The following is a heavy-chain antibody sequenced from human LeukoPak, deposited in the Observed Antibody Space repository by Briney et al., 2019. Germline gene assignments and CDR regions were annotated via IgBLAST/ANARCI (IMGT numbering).Heavy chain of an antibody. CDR3: ARDQVDIVVVPAAASLYYFDY. V-gene: IGHV3-7*01. J-gene: IGHJ4*02. D-gene: IGHD2-2*01. CDR1: GFTFSSYW. Sequence: GGSLRLSCAASGFTFSSYWMSWVRQAPGKGLEWVANIKQDGSEKYYVDSVKGRCTISRDNAKNSLYLQMNSLRAEDTAVYYCARDQVDIVVVPAAASLYYFDYWGQGTLVTVSS. CDR2: IKQDGSEK.